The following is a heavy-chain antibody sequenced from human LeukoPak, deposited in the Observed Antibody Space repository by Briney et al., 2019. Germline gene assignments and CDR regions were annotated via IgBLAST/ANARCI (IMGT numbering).Heavy chain of an antibody. D-gene: IGHD6-19*01. CDR2: IHADSGNT. Sequence: GASVKVSCKTSGYTFTRCAVHWVRQAPGQRLEWMGWIHADSGNTKYSQKLQGRVTIARDTSASTTYMELSSLRFEDTAVYFCTIGLAGDWDAFDIWGLGTMVTVSS. V-gene: IGHV1-3*01. CDR3: TIGLAGDWDAFDI. CDR1: GYTFTRCA. J-gene: IGHJ3*02.